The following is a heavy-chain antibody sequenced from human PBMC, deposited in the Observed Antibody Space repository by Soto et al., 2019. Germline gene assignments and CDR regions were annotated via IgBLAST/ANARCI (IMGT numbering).Heavy chain of an antibody. D-gene: IGHD6-19*01. Sequence: GASVKVSCKASGGNFSSYAISWVRQAPGQGLEWMGGIIPIFGTANYAQKFQGRVTITAEKSTSTAYMELSSLRSEDTAVYYCASVGSGWYVGAFDIWGQGTMVTVSS. CDR2: IIPIFGTA. J-gene: IGHJ3*02. CDR3: ASVGSGWYVGAFDI. CDR1: GGNFSSYA. V-gene: IGHV1-69*06.